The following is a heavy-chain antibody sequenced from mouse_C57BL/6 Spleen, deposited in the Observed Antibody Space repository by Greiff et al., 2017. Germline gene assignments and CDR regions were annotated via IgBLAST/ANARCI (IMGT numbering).Heavy chain of an antibody. V-gene: IGHV2-2*01. Sequence: VKVVESGPGLVQPSQSLSITCTVSGFSLTSYGVHWVRQSPGKGLEWLGVIWSGGSTDYNAAFISRLSISKDNSKSQVFFKMNSLQADDTAIYYCARMKFITTVVAKGNAMDYWGQGTSVTVSS. CDR3: ARMKFITTVVAKGNAMDY. CDR1: GFSLTSYG. D-gene: IGHD1-1*01. CDR2: IWSGGST. J-gene: IGHJ4*01.